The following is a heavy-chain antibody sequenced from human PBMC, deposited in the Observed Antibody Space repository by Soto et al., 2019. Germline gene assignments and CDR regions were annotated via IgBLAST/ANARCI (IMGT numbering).Heavy chain of an antibody. CDR3: ATEPSITMVRGVNSAFDI. V-gene: IGHV1-24*01. CDR2: FDPEDGET. J-gene: IGHJ3*02. Sequence: VSVKVSCKVSGYTLTELSMHWVRQAPGKGLEWMGGFDPEDGETIYAQKFQGRVTMTEDTSTDTAYMELSSLRSEDTAVYYCATEPSITMVRGVNSAFDIWGQGTMVTVSS. CDR1: GYTLTELS. D-gene: IGHD3-10*01.